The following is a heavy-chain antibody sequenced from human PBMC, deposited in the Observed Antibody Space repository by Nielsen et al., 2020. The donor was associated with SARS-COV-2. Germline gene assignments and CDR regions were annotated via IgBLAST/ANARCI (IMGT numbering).Heavy chain of an antibody. J-gene: IGHJ4*02. CDR2: ISSSSSYI. CDR3: ARDIVGYCSSTSCSKVDTAMVPDY. V-gene: IGHV3-21*01. CDR1: GFTFSSYS. Sequence: GESLKISCAASGFTFSSYSMNWVRQAPGKGLEWVSSISSSSSYIYYADSVKGRFTISRDNAKNSLYLQMNSLRAEDTAVYYCARDIVGYCSSTSCSKVDTAMVPDYWGQGTLVTVSS. D-gene: IGHD2-2*01.